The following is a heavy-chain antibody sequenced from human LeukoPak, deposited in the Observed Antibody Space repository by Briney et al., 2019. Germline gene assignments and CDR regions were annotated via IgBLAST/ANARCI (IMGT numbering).Heavy chain of an antibody. Sequence: PSETLSLTCSISGASISSGRNYWGWIRQSPGKGLEWIASIYSSGNTQYNPSLQSRVSVSVDTSKNQVSVRLSSLTAADTGVYYCARHLSGTAMAHYFDHWGQGTVVTVSS. V-gene: IGHV4-39*01. CDR2: IYSSGNT. CDR3: ARHLSGTAMAHYFDH. CDR1: GASISSGRNY. J-gene: IGHJ4*02. D-gene: IGHD5-18*01.